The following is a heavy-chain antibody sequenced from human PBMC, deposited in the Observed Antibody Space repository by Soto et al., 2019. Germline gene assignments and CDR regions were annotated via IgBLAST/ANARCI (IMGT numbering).Heavy chain of an antibody. Sequence: EVQLVETGGGLIQPGGSLRLSCAASGFTVSSNYMSWVRQAPGKGLEWVSVIYAGGTTYYADSVKGRFTISRDDSKNMFFLQLNPPRAEKTAIYYGGGGGSPYDYYYCVLDCGGQGTTATASS. CDR1: GFTVSSNY. V-gene: IGHV3-53*02. CDR3: GGGGSPYDYYYCVLDC. J-gene: IGHJ6*01. D-gene: IGHD4-17*01. CDR2: IYAGGTT.